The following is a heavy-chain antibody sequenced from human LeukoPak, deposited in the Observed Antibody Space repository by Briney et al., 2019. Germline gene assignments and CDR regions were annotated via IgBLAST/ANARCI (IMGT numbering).Heavy chain of an antibody. D-gene: IGHD3-3*01. CDR2: IYSDDAT. V-gene: IGHV3-66*02. Sequence: GGSLRLSCAVSGFTTNYMSWFRQPPGKGLEWVSVIYSDDATYYADSVRGLCTISTDISKNNLSLQMNSLRPEDTAVYHCARDLWDATGYWGQGTLVTVSS. CDR3: ARDLWDATGY. J-gene: IGHJ4*02. CDR1: GFTTNY.